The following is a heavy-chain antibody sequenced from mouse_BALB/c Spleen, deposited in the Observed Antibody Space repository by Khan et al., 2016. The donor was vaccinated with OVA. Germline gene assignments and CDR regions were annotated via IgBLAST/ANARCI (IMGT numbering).Heavy chain of an antibody. Sequence: EVQVVESGGGLVKPGGSLKLSCAASGFTFSSYAMSWVRQTPEKRLEWVATISSGGSDTYYPDSVKGRFTISRDNVNNTLYLQMSSLRSEDTAMYYCARLYAMDYWGQGTSVTVSS. CDR3: ARLYAMDY. V-gene: IGHV5-9-3*01. CDR1: GFTFSSYA. CDR2: ISSGGSDT. J-gene: IGHJ4*01.